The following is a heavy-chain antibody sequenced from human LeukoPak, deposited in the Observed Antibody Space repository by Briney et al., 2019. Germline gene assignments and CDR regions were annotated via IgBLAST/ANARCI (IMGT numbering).Heavy chain of an antibody. Sequence: PGGSLRLSSAASGFTFDDYGMNWVRQAPGKGLEWISGISLNGGGTGYADSVKGRFTISRDNAKNSLYLQMNSLRADDTALYYCPRDPRGSSFGTGDYWGQGTLVTVSS. V-gene: IGHV3-20*04. J-gene: IGHJ4*02. CDR3: PRDPRGSSFGTGDY. D-gene: IGHD5-18*01. CDR1: GFTFDDYG. CDR2: ISLNGGGT.